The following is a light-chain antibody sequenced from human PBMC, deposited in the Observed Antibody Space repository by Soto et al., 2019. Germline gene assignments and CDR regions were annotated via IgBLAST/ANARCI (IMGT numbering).Light chain of an antibody. V-gene: IGKV1-13*02. CDR3: QQFKSYPRT. CDR2: AAS. Sequence: AIQLTQSPSSLSASVGDRVTITCRASQGISSALTWYQQKPGKAPKVLIYAASSLDSGVPSRFSGSGSGTDFTLTISSLQPEDFATYYCQQFKSYPRTFGQGTKVEIK. CDR1: QGISSA. J-gene: IGKJ1*01.